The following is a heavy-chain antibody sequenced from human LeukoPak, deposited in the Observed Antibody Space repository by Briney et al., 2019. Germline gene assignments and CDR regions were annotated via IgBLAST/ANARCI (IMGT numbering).Heavy chain of an antibody. D-gene: IGHD3-22*01. V-gene: IGHV4-4*07. Sequence: SETLSLXCTVSGGSISSCYWSWIRQPAGKGLEWIGRIYTSGSTNYNPSLKSRVTMSVDTPKNQFSLKLSSVTAADTAVYYCARDSRDSSGYDYYYYYMDVWGKGTTVTVSS. J-gene: IGHJ6*03. CDR2: IYTSGST. CDR1: GGSISSCY. CDR3: ARDSRDSSGYDYYYYYMDV.